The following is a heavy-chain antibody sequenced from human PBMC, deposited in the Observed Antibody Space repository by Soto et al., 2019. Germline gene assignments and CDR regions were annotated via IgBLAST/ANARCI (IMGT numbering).Heavy chain of an antibody. Sequence: GGSLRLSCAASGFTFSNAWMSWVRQAPGKGLEWVGRIKSKTDGGTTDYAAPVKGRFTISRDDSKNTLYLQMNSLKTEDTAVYYCTTVLEIRXNYYDSSGPTAIDAFDIWGQGTMVTVSS. CDR1: GFTFSNAW. V-gene: IGHV3-15*01. D-gene: IGHD3-22*01. J-gene: IGHJ3*02. CDR2: IKSKTDGGTT. CDR3: TTVLEIRXNYYDSSGPTAIDAFDI.